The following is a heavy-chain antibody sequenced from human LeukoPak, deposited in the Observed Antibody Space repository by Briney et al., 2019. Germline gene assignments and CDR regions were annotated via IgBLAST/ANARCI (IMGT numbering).Heavy chain of an antibody. CDR1: GGSISSSNW. Sequence: SETLSLTCAVSGGSISSSNWWSWIRQPPGKGLEWIGEINHSGSTNYNPSLKSRVTISVDTSKNQFSLKLSSVTAADTAVYYCARGRGVRGVRPYYYYYYMDVWGKGTTVTVSS. V-gene: IGHV4-4*02. CDR2: INHSGST. J-gene: IGHJ6*03. CDR3: ARGRGVRGVRPYYYYYYMDV. D-gene: IGHD3-10*01.